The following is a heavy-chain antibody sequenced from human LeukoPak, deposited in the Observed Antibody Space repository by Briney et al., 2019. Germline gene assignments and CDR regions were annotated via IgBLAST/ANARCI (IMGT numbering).Heavy chain of an antibody. D-gene: IGHD3-16*01. CDR3: ATASSGLFY. Sequence: PGGSLRLSLAAPGRPFSNPWMGWVPQAPGEGLEWVGRIKRKTDGETTEYVAPVKGRFTISRDDSKNTLYLQMNSLKTEDTGVYYCATASSGLFYWGQGTLVTVSS. CDR2: IKRKTDGETT. J-gene: IGHJ4*02. V-gene: IGHV3-15*01. CDR1: GRPFSNPW.